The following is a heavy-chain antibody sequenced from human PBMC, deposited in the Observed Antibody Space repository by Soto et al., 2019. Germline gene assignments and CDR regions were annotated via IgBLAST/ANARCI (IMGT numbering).Heavy chain of an antibody. D-gene: IGHD3-22*01. CDR2: IRFDGSNK. Sequence: GGSPRLSCAACGSIFSGYGMHWVRQAPGKGLEWVANIRFDGSNKYYADSVKGRFTISRDNAKNTLYLQMNSLRAEDTAVYYCARDDFYDSSVNDAFDIWGQGAMVTVSS. J-gene: IGHJ3*02. CDR3: ARDDFYDSSVNDAFDI. CDR1: GSIFSGYG. V-gene: IGHV3-33*01.